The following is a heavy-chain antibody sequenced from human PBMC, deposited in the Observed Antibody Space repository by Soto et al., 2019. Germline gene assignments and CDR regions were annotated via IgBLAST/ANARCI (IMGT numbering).Heavy chain of an antibody. CDR3: ATRYEKGYSSGGSCDHAFDI. V-gene: IGHV1-8*01. J-gene: IGHJ3*02. CDR1: GYTFTSYD. D-gene: IGHD2-15*01. Sequence: VASVKVSCKASGYTFTSYDINWVRQATGQGLEWMGWMNPNSGNTGYAQKFQGRVTMTRNTSISTAYMELSSLRSEDTAVYYCATRYEKGYSSGGSCDHAFDIWGQGTMVTVSS. CDR2: MNPNSGNT.